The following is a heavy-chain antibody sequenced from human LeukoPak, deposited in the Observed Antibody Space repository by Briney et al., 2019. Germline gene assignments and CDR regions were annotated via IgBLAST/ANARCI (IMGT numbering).Heavy chain of an antibody. CDR3: ARDISPRDY. V-gene: IGHV3-48*03. CDR1: VFTFSSYD. Sequence: GGSLRLSCAASVFTFSSYDTNGVRQAPGQGLEWVSYISSSGSITYYADSVKGRFTISRDNAKNSLYLQMISLRAEDTAAYYCARDISPRDYWGQGTLVTVSS. CDR2: ISSSGSIT. J-gene: IGHJ4*02.